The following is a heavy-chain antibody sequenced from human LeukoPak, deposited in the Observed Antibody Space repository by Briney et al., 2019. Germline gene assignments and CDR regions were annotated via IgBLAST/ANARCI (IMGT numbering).Heavy chain of an antibody. J-gene: IGHJ4*02. CDR3: ARGNIKFDY. CDR1: GFTFSTYL. Sequence: GGSLRLSCAASGFTFSTYLMNWVRQAPGKGLEWVSSISSSSDYIYYVDSVKGRFTISRDSAKNSLFLQMNSLRAEDTAVYFCARGNIKFDYWGRGTLVTVSS. V-gene: IGHV3-21*01. CDR2: ISSSSDYI.